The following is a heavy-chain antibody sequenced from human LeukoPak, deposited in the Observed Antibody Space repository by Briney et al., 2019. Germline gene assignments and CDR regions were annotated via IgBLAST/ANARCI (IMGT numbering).Heavy chain of an antibody. CDR1: GFTFSSYW. V-gene: IGHV3-53*01. J-gene: IGHJ4*02. D-gene: IGHD1-26*01. CDR3: ARVLTNSGSYYFDY. CDR2: IYSGGGT. Sequence: GGSLRLSCAASGFTFSSYWMSWVRQAPGRGLEWVSVIYSGGGTYYADSVKGRFTISRDNSKNTLYLQMNSLRAEDTAVYYCARVLTNSGSYYFDYWGQGTLVTVSS.